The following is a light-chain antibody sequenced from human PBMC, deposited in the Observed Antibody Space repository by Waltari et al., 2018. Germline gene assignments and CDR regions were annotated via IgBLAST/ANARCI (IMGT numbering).Light chain of an antibody. V-gene: IGKV3-20*01. J-gene: IGKJ4*01. CDR3: QQYDISPLT. CDR2: GAS. Sequence: ELVLTQSPGTLSLSPGERATLSCRASQTVRTTYLAWYQQKPGQAPTLLIYGASSRATGSPDRFRGSGSGTDFSITISSLEPEELAVDYCQQYDISPLTFGGGTKVEIK. CDR1: QTVRTTY.